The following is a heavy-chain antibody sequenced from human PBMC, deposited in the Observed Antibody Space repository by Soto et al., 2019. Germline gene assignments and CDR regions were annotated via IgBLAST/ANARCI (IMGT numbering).Heavy chain of an antibody. V-gene: IGHV3-74*01. CDR1: GFTLSGRS. Sequence: VQLVESGGGLVQPGGSLRLSCAASGFTLSGRSMHWVRQAPGKGLVWVSGIDNAGTDSTYADSVKGRVTSSRDNAKNMPYLQMNSLRVEDTAVYYCARGWFGPDVWGKGTTVTVSS. J-gene: IGHJ6*04. D-gene: IGHD3-10*01. CDR3: ARGWFGPDV. CDR2: IDNAGTDS.